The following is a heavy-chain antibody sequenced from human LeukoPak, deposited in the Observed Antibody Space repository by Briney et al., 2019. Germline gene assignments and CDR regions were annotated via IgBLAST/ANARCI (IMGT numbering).Heavy chain of an antibody. CDR2: LCSGGTT. D-gene: IGHD1/OR15-1a*01. J-gene: IGHJ5*02. V-gene: IGHV3-53*01. CDR3: VFVKRNTNWFDP. Sequence: PGGSLRLSCAASGFTVSSNYMSWVRQAPGKGLECVSILCSGGTTYYADSVKGRFTISRDNSKNTLSLQMNNVRAEDTAVYYCVFVKRNTNWFDPWGQGTLVTVSS. CDR1: GFTVSSNY.